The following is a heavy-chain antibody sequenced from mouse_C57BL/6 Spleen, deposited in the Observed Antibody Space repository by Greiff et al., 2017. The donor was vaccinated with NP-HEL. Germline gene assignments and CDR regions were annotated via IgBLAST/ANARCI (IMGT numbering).Heavy chain of an antibody. CDR1: GYTFTSYW. J-gene: IGHJ2*01. D-gene: IGHD1-1*01. CDR3: ARFSHYYGSSYFDY. CDR2: IDPSDSYT. V-gene: IGHV1-50*01. Sequence: VQLQESGAELVKPGASVKLSCKASGYTFTSYWMQWVKQRPGQGLEWIGEIDPSDSYTNYNQKFKGKATLTVDTSSSTAYMQLSSLTSEDSAVYYCARFSHYYGSSYFDYWGQGTTRTVSS.